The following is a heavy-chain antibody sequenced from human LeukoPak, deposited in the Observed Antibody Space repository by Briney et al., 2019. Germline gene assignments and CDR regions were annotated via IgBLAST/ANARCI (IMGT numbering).Heavy chain of an antibody. D-gene: IGHD3-16*01. CDR3: ARMGPPLGGVRYYYYMDV. CDR1: GGSISSDY. Sequence: SETLSLTCNVSGGSISSDYCSGIRQPPGKGLEWIGYIYYSGSTNYNPSLKSRVTISVDTSKNQFSLKLTSVTAADTAVYYCARMGPPLGGVRYYYYMDVWGKGTTVTVSS. V-gene: IGHV4-59*01. CDR2: IYYSGST. J-gene: IGHJ6*03.